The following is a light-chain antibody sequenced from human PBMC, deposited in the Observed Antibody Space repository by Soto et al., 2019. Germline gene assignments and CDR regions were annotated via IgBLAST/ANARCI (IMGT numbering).Light chain of an antibody. CDR1: QIVSSSY. J-gene: IGKJ4*01. Sequence: EIVLTQSPGTLSLSPGERATLSCRASQIVSSSYLAWYQQKPGQAPRLLIHGASSRATGIPDRFSGSGSGTDFTLTISRLEPEDFAVYYCQQFDDSLPNLAFGGGTKVEIK. CDR2: GAS. V-gene: IGKV3-20*01. CDR3: QQFDDSLPNLA.